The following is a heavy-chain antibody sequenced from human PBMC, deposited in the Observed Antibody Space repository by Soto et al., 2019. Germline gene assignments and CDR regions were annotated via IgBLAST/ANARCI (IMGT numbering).Heavy chain of an antibody. CDR2: IEGSGTIT. Sequence: GGSLRLSCAASGFMFSTTDMSWVRQAPGKGLEWVTTIEGSGTITYYADSVRGRFTISRDNSKNTVYLQMDSLTADGTAVYYCVKNSGWFKSWGQGTPVTVSS. CDR3: VKNSGWFKS. D-gene: IGHD3-10*01. J-gene: IGHJ5*01. V-gene: IGHV3-23*01. CDR1: GFMFSTTD.